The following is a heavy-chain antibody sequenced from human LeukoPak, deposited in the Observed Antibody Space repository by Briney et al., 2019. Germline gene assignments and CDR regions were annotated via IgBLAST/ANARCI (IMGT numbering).Heavy chain of an antibody. CDR2: IYFTGST. CDR3: ARAPLV. V-gene: IGHV4-31*03. CDR1: GASIGNDNYY. J-gene: IGHJ4*02. Sequence: PSETLSLTCTVYGASIGNDNYYWSWIRQHPGEGLEWIGYIYFTGSTYCIPSLKSRVTISVDTSKNQFSLRLTSVTAADTAVYYCARAPLVWGQGTLVTVSS.